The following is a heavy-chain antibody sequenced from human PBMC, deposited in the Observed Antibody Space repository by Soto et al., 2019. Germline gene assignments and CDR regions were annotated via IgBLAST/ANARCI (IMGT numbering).Heavy chain of an antibody. D-gene: IGHD6-13*01. CDR3: ARTIAAAAGRYFYYYMDV. Sequence: PSETLSLTCTVSGGSISSSSYYWGWIRQPPGKGLEWIGNVYYGGSTYYNPSLKSRVTISVETSKSQFSLKLSSVTAADTAVYYCARTIAAAAGRYFYYYMDVWGKGTTVTVSS. V-gene: IGHV4-39*01. J-gene: IGHJ6*03. CDR1: GGSISSSSYY. CDR2: VYYGGST.